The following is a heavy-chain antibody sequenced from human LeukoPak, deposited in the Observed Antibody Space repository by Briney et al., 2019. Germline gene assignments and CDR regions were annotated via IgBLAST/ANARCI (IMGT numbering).Heavy chain of an antibody. D-gene: IGHD2-2*01. J-gene: IGHJ3*02. Sequence: ASVKVSCKASGYTFTSYDINWVRQATGQGLEWMGWMNPNSGNTGYAQKFQGRVTMTRNTSISTAYMELSSLRSEDTAVYYCARGRYCSSTSCYWDAFDIWGQGTMVTVSS. CDR2: MNPNSGNT. CDR1: GYTFTSYD. V-gene: IGHV1-8*01. CDR3: ARGRYCSSTSCYWDAFDI.